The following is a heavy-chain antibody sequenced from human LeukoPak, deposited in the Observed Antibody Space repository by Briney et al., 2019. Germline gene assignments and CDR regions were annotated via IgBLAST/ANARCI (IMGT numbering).Heavy chain of an antibody. CDR3: ARDYNQDYYYYMDV. CDR2: INQHGSEQ. J-gene: IGHJ6*03. D-gene: IGHD1-1*01. CDR1: GFTFTEHW. Sequence: GGSLRLSCIASGFTFTEHWMSWVRQAPGKGLEWVANINQHGSEQFYVDSVEGRFTISRDNAKNSLYLQMNSLRAEDTAVYYCARDYNQDYYYYMDVWGKGTTVTISS. V-gene: IGHV3-7*01.